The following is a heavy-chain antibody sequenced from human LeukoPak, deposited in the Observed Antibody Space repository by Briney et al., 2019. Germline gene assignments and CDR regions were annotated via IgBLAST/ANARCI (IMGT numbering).Heavy chain of an antibody. V-gene: IGHV4-61*05. CDR3: ARSAFLVTAPGLYYFDY. D-gene: IGHD6-13*01. Sequence: SETLSLTCTVSGGSISSSNYYWGWIRLPPGKGLEWIGHIYNSGSTNYNPPLKGRVTMSVATSKNQFSLHLSSVTAADTAVYYCARSAFLVTAPGLYYFDYWGQGTLVAVSS. CDR1: GGSISSSNYY. J-gene: IGHJ4*02. CDR2: IYNSGST.